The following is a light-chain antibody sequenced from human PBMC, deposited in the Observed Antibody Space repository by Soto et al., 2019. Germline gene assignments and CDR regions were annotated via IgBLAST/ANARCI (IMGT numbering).Light chain of an antibody. CDR2: GAS. CDR3: QQYNNWPRT. Sequence: ERVMTQSPATLSVSPEERATLSCRASQSISSNLAWYQQKPGQAPRLLIYGASTRATGVPARFSGSGSGTEFTLTISSLQSEDFAVYYCQQYNNWPRTFGQGTKVEIK. CDR1: QSISSN. V-gene: IGKV3-15*01. J-gene: IGKJ1*01.